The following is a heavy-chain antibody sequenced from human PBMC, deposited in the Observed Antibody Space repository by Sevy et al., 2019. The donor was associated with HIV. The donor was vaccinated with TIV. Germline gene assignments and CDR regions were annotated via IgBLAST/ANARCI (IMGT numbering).Heavy chain of an antibody. CDR3: ARGTGYDILTGYHFDY. Sequence: GGSLRLSCAASGFTVNSDYMSWVRQAPGKGLEWVSVVYSGGTTYYADSVKGRFTISRDNSKNILYLQMNSLRAEDTAVYYCARGTGYDILTGYHFDYWGQGTLVTVSS. V-gene: IGHV3-53*01. D-gene: IGHD3-9*01. CDR2: VYSGGTT. J-gene: IGHJ4*02. CDR1: GFTVNSDY.